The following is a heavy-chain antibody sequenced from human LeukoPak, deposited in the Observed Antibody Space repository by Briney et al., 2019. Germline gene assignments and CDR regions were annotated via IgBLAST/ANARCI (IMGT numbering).Heavy chain of an antibody. CDR1: GFTFSSYW. D-gene: IGHD6-19*01. CDR3: AKVGRSGWPLDN. Sequence: PGGSLRLSCAASGFTFSSYWMSWVRQAPGKGLEWVANIKPDGREKYYVDSVKGRFAISKDNAKNSLYLQMNSLRVEDTAVYYCAKVGRSGWPLDNWGQGTLVTVSS. J-gene: IGHJ4*02. CDR2: IKPDGREK. V-gene: IGHV3-7*01.